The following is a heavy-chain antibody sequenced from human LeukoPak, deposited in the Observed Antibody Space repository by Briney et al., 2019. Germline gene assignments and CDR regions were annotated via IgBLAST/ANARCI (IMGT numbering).Heavy chain of an antibody. D-gene: IGHD3-10*01. J-gene: IGHJ4*02. Sequence: GGSLRLSCAASGFTFSSYAMHWVRQAPGKGLEWVSYISSSSSTIYYADSVKGRFTISRDNAKNSLYLQMNSLRDEDTAVYYCARDNYYGSGSYYYEQFDYWGQGTLVTVSS. CDR1: GFTFSSYA. V-gene: IGHV3-48*02. CDR2: ISSSSSTI. CDR3: ARDNYYGSGSYYYEQFDY.